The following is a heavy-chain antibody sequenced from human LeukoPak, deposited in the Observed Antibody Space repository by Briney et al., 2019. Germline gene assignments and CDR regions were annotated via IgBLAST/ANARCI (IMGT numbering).Heavy chain of an antibody. CDR3: ARPLGRIAAFNDY. CDR1: GFTFSSYR. V-gene: IGHV3-7*01. D-gene: IGHD6-13*01. J-gene: IGHJ4*02. Sequence: GGSLRLSCAASGFTFSSYRMSWVRQTPGKGLEWVANIKQDGSEKYYVDSVKGRFTISRDNAKNSLSLQMNSLRAEDTAVYYCARPLGRIAAFNDYWGQGTLVTVSS. CDR2: IKQDGSEK.